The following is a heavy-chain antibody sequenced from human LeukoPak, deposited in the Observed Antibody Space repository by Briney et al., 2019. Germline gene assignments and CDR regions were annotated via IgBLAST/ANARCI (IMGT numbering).Heavy chain of an antibody. CDR3: ARENWNYYYLDV. J-gene: IGHJ6*03. V-gene: IGHV3-21*01. Sequence: PGGSLRLSCAASGFTFSSYEMNWVRQAPGKGLEWVSSITSSSTSYLYYADSVKGRFTISRDDAKNSLFLQMNSLRAEDTAVYYCARENWNYYYLDVWGKGTTVTVSS. CDR1: GFTFSSYE. D-gene: IGHD1-1*01. CDR2: ITSSSTSYL.